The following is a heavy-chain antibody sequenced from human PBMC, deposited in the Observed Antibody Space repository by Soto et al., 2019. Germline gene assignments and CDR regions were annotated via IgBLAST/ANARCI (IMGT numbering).Heavy chain of an antibody. Sequence: QVQLQESGPGLVKPSGTLSLTCAVSGGSIRSNNWWSWVRQPPGKGLEWSGEIFHSGTTNYNPSLKTRFTISVDKSKNQFSLKLSSVTAAYSAVYYCARVYSGSYSDSWGQGTLVTVSS. V-gene: IGHV4-4*02. CDR1: GGSIRSNNW. CDR2: IFHSGTT. D-gene: IGHD1-26*01. J-gene: IGHJ4*02. CDR3: ARVYSGSYSDS.